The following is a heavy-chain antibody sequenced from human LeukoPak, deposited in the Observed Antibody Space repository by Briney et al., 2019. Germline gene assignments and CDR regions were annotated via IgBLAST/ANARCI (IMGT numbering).Heavy chain of an antibody. Sequence: GGSLRLSCAASGFTFSSYAMHWVRQAPGKGLEWVAVISYDGSNKYYADSVKGRFTISRDNSKNTLYLQMNSLRAEDTAVYYCAREFDAFDIWGQGTVVTVSS. CDR3: AREFDAFDI. CDR2: ISYDGSNK. J-gene: IGHJ3*02. V-gene: IGHV3-30-3*01. CDR1: GFTFSSYA.